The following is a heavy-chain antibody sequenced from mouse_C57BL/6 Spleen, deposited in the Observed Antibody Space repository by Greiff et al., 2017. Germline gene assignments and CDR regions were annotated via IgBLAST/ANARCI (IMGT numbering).Heavy chain of an antibody. D-gene: IGHD1-1*01. J-gene: IGHJ4*01. V-gene: IGHV1-55*01. CDR1: GYTFTSYW. CDR3: TRKGYYGSKDMDD. CDR2: IYPGSGST. Sequence: QVQLQQPGAELVKPGASVKMSCKASGYTFTSYWITWVKQRPGQGLEWIGDIYPGSGSTNYNEKFKSKDTLTVDTSSSTAYMQLSSLTSEDSAVYYGTRKGYYGSKDMDDWGQGTSVNVSS.